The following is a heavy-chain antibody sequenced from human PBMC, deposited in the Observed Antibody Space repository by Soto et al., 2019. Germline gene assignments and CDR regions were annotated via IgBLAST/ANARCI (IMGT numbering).Heavy chain of an antibody. CDR3: ARVSRGYSSSSGYFQH. J-gene: IGHJ1*01. V-gene: IGHV4-31*03. CDR1: GGSISSGGYY. D-gene: IGHD6-6*01. Sequence: PSETLSLTCTVSGGSISSGGYYWSWIRQHPGKGLEWIGYIYYSGSTYYNPSLKSRVTISVDTSKNQFSLKLSSVTAADTAVYYCARVSRGYSSSSGYFQHWGQGTLVTVSS. CDR2: IYYSGST.